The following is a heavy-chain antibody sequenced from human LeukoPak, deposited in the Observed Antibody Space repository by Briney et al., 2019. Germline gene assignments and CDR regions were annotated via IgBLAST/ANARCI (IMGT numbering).Heavy chain of an antibody. Sequence: ASVKVSCKASGYTFTGNFIHWVRQAPGQGLEWMGWINPNNGATNYPQMFQGRVTMTRDTSISTAYMELTRLTSDDTAVYYCAKAPGGSSCWGQGTLVTVSS. V-gene: IGHV1-2*02. D-gene: IGHD2-15*01. CDR3: AKAPGGSSC. CDR2: INPNNGAT. J-gene: IGHJ1*01. CDR1: GYTFTGNF.